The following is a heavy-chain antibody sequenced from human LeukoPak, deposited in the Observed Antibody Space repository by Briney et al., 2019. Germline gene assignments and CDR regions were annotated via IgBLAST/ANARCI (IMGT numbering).Heavy chain of an antibody. J-gene: IGHJ4*02. Sequence: GGSLRLSCATSGFTFDRYTIHWVRQAPGKGLEWVSLAGWAGGTTYYSDSVRGRFTISRDNAENSLYLQMNSLRAEDTAVYYCTRNSLDYWGLGTLVTVSS. CDR3: TRNSLDY. V-gene: IGHV3-43*01. CDR2: AGWAGGTT. CDR1: GFTFDRYT.